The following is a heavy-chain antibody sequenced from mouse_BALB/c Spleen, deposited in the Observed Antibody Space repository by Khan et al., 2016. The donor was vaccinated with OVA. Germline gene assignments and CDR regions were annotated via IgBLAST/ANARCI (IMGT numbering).Heavy chain of an antibody. V-gene: IGHV1-7*01. J-gene: IGHJ3*01. Sequence: QVQLQQSGAALAKPGASVKMSCKASGYMFTSYWMNWVKQRPGQGLKWIGYINPSSGYTVYNQMFKDKATLTTDKSSSTAYMQLSSLTSEYSAVYYCVRSCYGSLAYWGQGTLVTVSA. CDR1: GYMFTSYW. CDR2: INPSSGYT. CDR3: VRSCYGSLAY. D-gene: IGHD1-1*01.